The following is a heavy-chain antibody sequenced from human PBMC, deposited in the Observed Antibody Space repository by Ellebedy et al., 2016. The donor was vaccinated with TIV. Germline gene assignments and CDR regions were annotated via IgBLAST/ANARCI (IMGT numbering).Heavy chain of an antibody. CDR2: VTHGGST. J-gene: IGHJ4*02. CDR3: VRHLRLVHYFDT. D-gene: IGHD6-19*01. V-gene: IGHV4-34*01. Sequence: SETLSLXCGVYGGSFSGYYWTWIRQSPGQGLEWIGEVTHGGSTISNPSLGSRLTISADTSKNQFSLKLTSVTAADTALYYCVRHLRLVHYFDTWGQGTQVTVSS. CDR1: GGSFSGYY.